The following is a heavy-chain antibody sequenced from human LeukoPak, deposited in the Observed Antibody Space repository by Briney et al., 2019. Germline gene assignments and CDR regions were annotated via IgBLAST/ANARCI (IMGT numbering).Heavy chain of an antibody. V-gene: IGHV1-18*01. CDR1: GYTFTSYG. J-gene: IGHJ3*02. Sequence: ASVKVSCKASGYTFTSYGISWVRQAPGQGLERMGWISAYNGNTNYAQKLQGRVTMTTDTSTSTAYVELRSLRSDDTAVYYCARGVSGYCSGGSCFPSYAFDIWGQGTMVTVSS. D-gene: IGHD2-15*01. CDR3: ARGVSGYCSGGSCFPSYAFDI. CDR2: ISAYNGNT.